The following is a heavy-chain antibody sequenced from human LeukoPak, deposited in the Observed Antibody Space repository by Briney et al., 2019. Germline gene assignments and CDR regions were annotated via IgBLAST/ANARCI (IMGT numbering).Heavy chain of an antibody. CDR2: IMPTFDTA. V-gene: IGHV1-69*05. CDR3: ATFYSSGYYFLY. D-gene: IGHD3-22*01. CDR1: GGSFSSYA. J-gene: IGHJ4*02. Sequence: ASVKVSCKASGGSFSSYAFNWVRQAPGQGLEWMGGIMPTFDTANYAQKFQGRVTITTDESTSTAYREFSSLRSEDTAMYYCATFYSSGYYFLYWGQGTLVTVSS.